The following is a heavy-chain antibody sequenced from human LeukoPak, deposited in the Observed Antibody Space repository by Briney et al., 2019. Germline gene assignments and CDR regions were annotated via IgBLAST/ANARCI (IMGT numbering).Heavy chain of an antibody. D-gene: IGHD3-22*01. CDR1: GFTFSTYL. J-gene: IGHJ4*02. CDR3: ARDRGVYYDTSGMAGD. Sequence: GGSLRLSCAASGFTFSTYLMSWVRQAPGKGLEWVANIKQDGSRFFYVDSVKGRFTISRDNAKNSLYLQMNSLRAEDTAVYYCARDRGVYYDTSGMAGDWGQGTLVTVSS. V-gene: IGHV3-7*01. CDR2: IKQDGSRF.